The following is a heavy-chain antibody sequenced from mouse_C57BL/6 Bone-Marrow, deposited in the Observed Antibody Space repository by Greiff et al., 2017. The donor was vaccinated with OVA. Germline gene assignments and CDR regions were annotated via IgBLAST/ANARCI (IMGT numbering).Heavy chain of an antibody. V-gene: IGHV1-62-2*01. CDR2: FYPGSGSI. CDR1: GYTFTEYT. Sequence: QVQLQQSGAELVKPGASVKLSCKASGYTFTEYTIHWVKQRSGQGLEWIGWFYPGSGSIKYNEKFKDKATLTADKSSRTVYIELSRLTSEDSAVYFCARHEDSYYSNYHYAMDYWGQGTSVTVSS. J-gene: IGHJ4*01. D-gene: IGHD2-5*01. CDR3: ARHEDSYYSNYHYAMDY.